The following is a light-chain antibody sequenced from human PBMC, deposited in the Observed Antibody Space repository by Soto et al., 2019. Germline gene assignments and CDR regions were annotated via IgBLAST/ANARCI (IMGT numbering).Light chain of an antibody. CDR3: MQSIKLPFT. V-gene: IGKV2D-29*01. CDR1: QSLLHGDGKTS. J-gene: IGKJ2*01. Sequence: DIVMTQTPLSLSVTPGQPASISCKSSQSLLHGDGKTSLYWFLRKPGQPPQLLFYDVSNRFSGVPDRISASGSGTDFTLTISRVEPEDIGLYYCMQSIKLPFTFGRGSKLEI. CDR2: DVS.